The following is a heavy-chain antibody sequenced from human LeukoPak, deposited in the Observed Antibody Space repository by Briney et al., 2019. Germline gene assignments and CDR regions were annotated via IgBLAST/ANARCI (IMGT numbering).Heavy chain of an antibody. Sequence: ASVKVSCKASGYTFTSYDINWVRQATGQGLEWMGWINPNSGGTNYAQKFQGRVTMTRDTSISTAYMELSRLRSDDTAVYYCAKIGDPVHIWEYYYGSGDAFDIWGQGTMVTVSS. V-gene: IGHV1-2*02. CDR3: AKIGDPVHIWEYYYGSGDAFDI. CDR1: GYTFTSYD. CDR2: INPNSGGT. J-gene: IGHJ3*02. D-gene: IGHD3-10*01.